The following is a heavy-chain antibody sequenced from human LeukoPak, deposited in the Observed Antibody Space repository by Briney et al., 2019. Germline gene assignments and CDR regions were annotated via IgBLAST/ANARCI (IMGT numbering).Heavy chain of an antibody. J-gene: IGHJ4*02. D-gene: IGHD3-10*01. Sequence: GGSLRVSCAASGFTFSSYAMHWVRQAPGKGLEGVAVISYDGSNKYYADSVKGRFTISRDNSKNTLYLQMNSLRAEDTAVYYCARARAMVRGVSDYWGQGTLVTVSS. CDR1: GFTFSSYA. V-gene: IGHV3-30-3*01. CDR2: ISYDGSNK. CDR3: ARARAMVRGVSDY.